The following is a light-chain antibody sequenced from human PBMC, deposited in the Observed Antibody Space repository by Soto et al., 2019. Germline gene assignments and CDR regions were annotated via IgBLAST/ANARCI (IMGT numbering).Light chain of an antibody. V-gene: IGKV3-20*01. CDR2: TAS. CDR3: PEYDNVPLT. Sequence: EIVVTQSPGTLSLSPGEGATLSCRASQSLSRNYLAWYQHKPGQAPRLLIYTASNSATGVPPRFSGSGSGTDFSLTISRLEPEDLVMYYCPEYDNVPLTFGQGTKEEI. J-gene: IGKJ1*01. CDR1: QSLSRNY.